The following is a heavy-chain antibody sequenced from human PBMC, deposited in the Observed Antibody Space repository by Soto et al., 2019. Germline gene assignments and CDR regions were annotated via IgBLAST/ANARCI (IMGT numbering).Heavy chain of an antibody. CDR3: LKNRGAGSLSNWSFAS. J-gene: IGHJ2*01. V-gene: IGHV3-11*03. CDR1: GFTFSDYY. D-gene: IGHD1-26*01. CDR2: ISSSTSHT. Sequence: GGSLRLSCAVSGFTFSDYYMTWIRQAPGKGLEWVSYISSSTSHTNYADSVKGRFTISRDNAKNSLFLQMNSLRAEDTVLFFCLKNRGAGSLSNWSFASWGRGSLVTVSS.